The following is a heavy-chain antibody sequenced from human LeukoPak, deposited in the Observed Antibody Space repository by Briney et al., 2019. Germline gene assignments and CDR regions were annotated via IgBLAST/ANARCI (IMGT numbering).Heavy chain of an antibody. D-gene: IGHD3-16*01. J-gene: IGHJ4*02. V-gene: IGHV1-69*04. CDR2: IIPILGIA. Sequence: SVKVSCKASGGTFSSYAISWVRQAPGQGLEWMGRIIPILGIANYAQKFQGRVTITADKSTSTAYMELSSLRSEDTAVYYCATFAGAAHPFDYWGQGTLVTVSS. CDR3: ATFAGAAHPFDY. CDR1: GGTFSSYA.